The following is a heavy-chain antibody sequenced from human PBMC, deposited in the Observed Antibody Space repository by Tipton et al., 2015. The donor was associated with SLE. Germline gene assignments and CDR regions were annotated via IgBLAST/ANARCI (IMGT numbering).Heavy chain of an antibody. D-gene: IGHD3-10*01. CDR1: GGSISSYY. J-gene: IGHJ5*02. CDR3: ASGGYGSGSHYLGGWFDP. Sequence: TLSLTCTVSGGSISSYYWSWIRQSPGKGLEWIGDIYTSGSTNYNPSLTSRVTISDDTSKNQFSLKLSSVTAAGPAVYYCASGGYGSGSHYLGGWFDPWGRGTLVTVSS. CDR2: IYTSGST. V-gene: IGHV4-4*08.